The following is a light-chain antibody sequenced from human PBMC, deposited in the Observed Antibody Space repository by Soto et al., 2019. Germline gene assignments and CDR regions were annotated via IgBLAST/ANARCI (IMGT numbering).Light chain of an antibody. Sequence: ESVLTQSPGTLSLSPGERATLSCRASQSVDSNYLAWYQQKPGQAPRLLIFGASNRATGIPDRFSGSGSGTDFTLTLSSMEPEDFAVYYCQQYDNSPLFTFGPGTKVYIK. J-gene: IGKJ3*01. CDR1: QSVDSNY. CDR3: QQYDNSPLFT. V-gene: IGKV3-20*01. CDR2: GAS.